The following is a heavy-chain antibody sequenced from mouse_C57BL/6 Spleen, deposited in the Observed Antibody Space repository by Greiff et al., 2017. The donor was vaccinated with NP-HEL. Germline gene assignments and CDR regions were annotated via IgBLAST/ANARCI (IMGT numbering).Heavy chain of an antibody. CDR1: GFSLTSYG. J-gene: IGHJ1*03. CDR2: IWSGGST. V-gene: IGHV2-2*01. Sequence: QVQLQQSGPGLVQPSQSLSITCTVSGFSLTSYGVHWVRQSPGKGLEWLGVIWSGGSTDYNAAFISRLSISKDNSKSQVFFKMNSLQADDTAIYYCASYYGSSYWYFDVWGTGTTVTVSS. D-gene: IGHD1-1*01. CDR3: ASYYGSSYWYFDV.